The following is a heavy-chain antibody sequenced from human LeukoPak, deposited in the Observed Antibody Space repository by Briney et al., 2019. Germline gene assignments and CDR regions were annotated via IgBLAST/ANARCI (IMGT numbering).Heavy chain of an antibody. CDR1: GFTFSSYW. Sequence: QPGGSLRLSCVASGFTFSSYWMSWIRQAPGKGLEWVANIKQDGSEIYYVDSVKGRFTISRDNANHSLYLQMNSLRAEDTAVYYCAREATVWVPDYWGQGTLVTVSS. J-gene: IGHJ4*02. CDR3: AREATVWVPDY. CDR2: IKQDGSEI. V-gene: IGHV3-7*01. D-gene: IGHD4-17*01.